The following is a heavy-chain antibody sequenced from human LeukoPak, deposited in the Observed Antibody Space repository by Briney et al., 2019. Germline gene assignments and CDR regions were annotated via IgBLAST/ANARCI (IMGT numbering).Heavy chain of an antibody. D-gene: IGHD2-8*01. Sequence: SETLSLTCAVSGYSISSGYYWGWIRQPPGKGLEWIGTIYHSGNTLYNPSLKSRVTISADTSKNQLSLTLSSVTAADTAVYYCARPQGATGVIAFDIWGQGTMVTVSS. V-gene: IGHV4-38-2*01. CDR3: ARPQGATGVIAFDI. J-gene: IGHJ3*02. CDR1: GYSISSGYY. CDR2: IYHSGNT.